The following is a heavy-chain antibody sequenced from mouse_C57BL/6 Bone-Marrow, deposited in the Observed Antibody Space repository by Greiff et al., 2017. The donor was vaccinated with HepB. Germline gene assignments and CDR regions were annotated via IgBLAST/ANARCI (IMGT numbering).Heavy chain of an antibody. CDR2: ISNGGGST. J-gene: IGHJ2*01. CDR1: GFTFSDYY. V-gene: IGHV5-12*01. CDR3: ARGHFDY. Sequence: VKLVESGGGLVQPGGSLKLSCAASGFTFSDYYMYWVRQTPEKRLEWVAYISNGGGSTYYPDTVKGRFTISRDNAKNTLYLQMSRLKSEDTAMYYCARGHFDYWGQGTTLTVSS.